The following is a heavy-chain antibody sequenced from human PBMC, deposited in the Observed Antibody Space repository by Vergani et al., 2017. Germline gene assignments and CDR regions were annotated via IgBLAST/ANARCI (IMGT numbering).Heavy chain of an antibody. J-gene: IGHJ6*02. CDR1: GYTLPELY. V-gene: IGHV1-24*01. Sequence: QVQLVQSGAEVKKHGASVKVSCKVSGYTLPELYMHWVRQAPGKGLEWMGGFDPEDGETIYAQKFQGRGTMTEDTSTDTAYMELSSLRSEDTAVYYCATPRLRFSYYYYYGMDVWGQGTTVTVSS. D-gene: IGHD3-3*01. CDR3: ATPRLRFSYYYYYGMDV. CDR2: FDPEDGET.